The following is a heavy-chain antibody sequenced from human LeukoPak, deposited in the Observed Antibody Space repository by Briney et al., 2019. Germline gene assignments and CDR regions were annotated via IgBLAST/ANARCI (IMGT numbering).Heavy chain of an antibody. CDR1: GFTFSSYG. CDR3: NAAGTPH. Sequence: PGGSLRLSCAASGFTFSSYGMHWVRQAPGKGLEWVAFIRYDGSNKYYADSVKGRFTISRDNSKNTLYLQMNSLRAEDTAVYYSNAAGTPHWGQGTLVTVSS. V-gene: IGHV3-30*02. D-gene: IGHD6-13*01. J-gene: IGHJ4*02. CDR2: IRYDGSNK.